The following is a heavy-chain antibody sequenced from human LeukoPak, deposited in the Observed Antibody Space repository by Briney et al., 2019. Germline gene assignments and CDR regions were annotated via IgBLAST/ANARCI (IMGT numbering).Heavy chain of an antibody. V-gene: IGHV5-51*01. J-gene: IGHJ4*02. Sequence: GESLKISCKASGHNFTSSWIGWVRQMPGKGLECMGIIYPDDSDTRYSPSFQGQVTISADKSISTAYLQWSSLTASDTAMYYCARAETSRLDPFDFWGRGTLVTVSS. CDR3: ARAETSRLDPFDF. CDR2: IYPDDSDT. CDR1: GHNFTSSW.